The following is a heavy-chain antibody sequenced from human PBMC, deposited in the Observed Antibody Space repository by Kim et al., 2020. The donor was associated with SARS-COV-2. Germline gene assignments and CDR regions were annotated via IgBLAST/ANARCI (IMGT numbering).Heavy chain of an antibody. Sequence: SETLSLTRSVSGGSIRSGGKFWTWIRQHPAKGLEWIGYISYSGNSHYSPSLRSRVSISLQTSENQFSLELTSVTAADTAVYYCARGQPLDYWGQVILVTVSS. CDR3: ARGQPLDY. CDR1: GGSIRSGGKF. J-gene: IGHJ4*02. CDR2: ISYSGNS. D-gene: IGHD2-2*01. V-gene: IGHV4-31*03.